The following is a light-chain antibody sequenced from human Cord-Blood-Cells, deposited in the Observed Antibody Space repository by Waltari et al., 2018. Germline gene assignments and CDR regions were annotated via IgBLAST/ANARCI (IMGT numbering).Light chain of an antibody. CDR3: SSYTSSSTYV. Sequence: QSALPQPASVSGSPGQSITISCTGTSSDVGGYNYVPWYQQHPGKDPKLMIYEVSNRPSGVSNRFSGSKSGNTASLTISGLQAEDEADYYCSSYTSSSTYVFGTGTKVTVL. CDR2: EVS. J-gene: IGLJ1*01. V-gene: IGLV2-14*01. CDR1: SSDVGGYNY.